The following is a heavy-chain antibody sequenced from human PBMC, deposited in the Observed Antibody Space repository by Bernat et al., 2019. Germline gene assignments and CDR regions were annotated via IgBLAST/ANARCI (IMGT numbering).Heavy chain of an antibody. Sequence: QVQLVESGGGVVQPGRSLRLSCAASGFTFSSYGMHWVRQAPGKGLEWVAVIWYDGSNKYYADSVKGRFTISRDNSKNTLYLQMNSLRAEDTAVYYCARGETPSDYSWGSYREDAFDIWGQGTMVTVSS. V-gene: IGHV3-33*01. D-gene: IGHD3-16*02. CDR1: GFTFSSYG. CDR2: IWYDGSNK. CDR3: ARGETPSDYSWGSYREDAFDI. J-gene: IGHJ3*02.